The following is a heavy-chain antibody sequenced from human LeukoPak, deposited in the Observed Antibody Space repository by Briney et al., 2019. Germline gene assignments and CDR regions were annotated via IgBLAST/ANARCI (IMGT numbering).Heavy chain of an antibody. D-gene: IGHD3-3*02. J-gene: IGHJ3*02. CDR3: AKAQSVFGVVRVILGDAFDI. CDR1: GFTFSSYG. CDR2: ILYDGSNK. Sequence: GGSLRLSCAASGFTFSSYGMHWVHQTPGKGLEWVTVILYDGSNKYYADSVKGRFTISRDNSKNTLYLQMNSLRAGDTAVYYCAKAQSVFGVVRVILGDAFDIWGQGTMVTVSS. V-gene: IGHV3-30*18.